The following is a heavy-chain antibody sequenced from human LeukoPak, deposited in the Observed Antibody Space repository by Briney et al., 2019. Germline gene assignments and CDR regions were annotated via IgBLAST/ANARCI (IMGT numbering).Heavy chain of an antibody. CDR1: GFSFSSSS. J-gene: IGHJ6*04. D-gene: IGHD2-15*01. Sequence: GGSLRLSCTASGFSFSSSSMNWVRQAPGRGLEWISYISSSASAIYYAASVTGRFIIPRDNAKNSLYLQMNSLRAEDTAVYYCARENWDIVAIPMDVWGKGTTVTVSS. CDR3: ARENWDIVAIPMDV. CDR2: ISSSASAI. V-gene: IGHV3-48*01.